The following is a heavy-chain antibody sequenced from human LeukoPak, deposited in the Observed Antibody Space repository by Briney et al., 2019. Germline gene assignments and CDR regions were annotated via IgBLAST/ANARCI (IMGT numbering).Heavy chain of an antibody. V-gene: IGHV1-18*01. Sequence: ASVKVSCKASGYTFISHGITWVRQAPGQGVEWRGWISTYSGNTHYAQKFQGRVTLTKDTSTTTAYLELRSLQSDDTGVYYCAGDLAVLGVVFTSYMDVWGQGTPVTVSS. CDR3: AGDLAVLGVVFTSYMDV. CDR2: ISTYSGNT. CDR1: GYTFISHG. D-gene: IGHD3-3*01. J-gene: IGHJ6*03.